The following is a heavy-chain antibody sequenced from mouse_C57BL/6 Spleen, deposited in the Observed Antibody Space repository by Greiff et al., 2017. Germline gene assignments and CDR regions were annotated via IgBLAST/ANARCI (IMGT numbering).Heavy chain of an antibody. CDR2: IYPGDGDT. J-gene: IGHJ4*01. D-gene: IGHD2-5*01. CDR3: ARSRYSNYDAMDY. Sequence: VQLQQSGPELVKSGASVKISCKASGYAFSSSWMNWVKQRPGKGLEWIGRIYPGDGDTNYNGKFKGKATLTADKSSSTAYMQLSSLTSEDSAVYFCARSRYSNYDAMDYWGQGTSVTVSS. V-gene: IGHV1-82*01. CDR1: GYAFSSSW.